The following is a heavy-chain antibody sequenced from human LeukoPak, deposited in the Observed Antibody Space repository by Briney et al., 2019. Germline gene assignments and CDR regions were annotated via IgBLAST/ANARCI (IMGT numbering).Heavy chain of an antibody. Sequence: GSLRLSCAASGFTFSDSAVSWVRHSPGEGLKWVSSISDTGGRTYYADSVKGRFTITRDNSRNTVNLQMNSLRAGDTARYYCAKGGQDFDFWRFDLWGQGILVIVSS. CDR3: AKGGQDFDFWRFDL. J-gene: IGHJ5*02. CDR2: ISDTGGRT. D-gene: IGHD3-3*01. CDR1: GFTFSDSA. V-gene: IGHV3-23*01.